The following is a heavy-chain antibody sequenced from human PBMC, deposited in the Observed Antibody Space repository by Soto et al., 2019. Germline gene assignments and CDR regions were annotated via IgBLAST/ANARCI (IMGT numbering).Heavy chain of an antibody. D-gene: IGHD3-3*01. CDR1: GYPVTAYY. J-gene: IGHJ3*02. CDR3: ASGGGVGVAGSAAFDM. Sequence: QLHLVQYGAVVKKPGASVTVSCSASGYPVTAYYMHWVRQAPGRGLEWMGGINPATGAAKYTQTFHGRVTMTKDKYTGKIFMELSGRTSEDTAVFYCASGGGVGVAGSAAFDMWGQGTLVTVSS. CDR2: INPATGAA. V-gene: IGHV1-2*02.